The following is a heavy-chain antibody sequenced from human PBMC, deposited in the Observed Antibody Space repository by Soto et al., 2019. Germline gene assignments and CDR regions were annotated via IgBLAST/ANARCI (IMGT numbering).Heavy chain of an antibody. D-gene: IGHD3-9*01. CDR3: ARDNYDILTGYSQGIDY. CDR2: ISGSGGST. J-gene: IGHJ4*02. V-gene: IGHV3-23*01. CDR1: GFTFSSYA. Sequence: EVQLLESGGGLVQPGGSLRLSCAASGFTFSSYAMSWVRQAPGKGLEWVSAISGSGGSTYYADSVKGRFTISRGNSKNTLYLQMNSLRAEDTAVYYCARDNYDILTGYSQGIDYWGQGTLVTVSS.